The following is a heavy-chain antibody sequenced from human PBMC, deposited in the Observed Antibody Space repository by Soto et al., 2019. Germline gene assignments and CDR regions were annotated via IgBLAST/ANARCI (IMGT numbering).Heavy chain of an antibody. CDR3: AKDKEWELPYGPKLIDY. CDR2: ISYDGSNK. J-gene: IGHJ4*02. Sequence: PGGSLRLSCAASGFTFSSYGMHWVRRAPGKGLEWVAVISYDGSNKYYADSVKGRFTISRDNSKNTLYLQMNSLRAEDTAVYYCAKDKEWELPYGPKLIDYWGQGTLVTVSS. V-gene: IGHV3-30*18. D-gene: IGHD1-26*01. CDR1: GFTFSSYG.